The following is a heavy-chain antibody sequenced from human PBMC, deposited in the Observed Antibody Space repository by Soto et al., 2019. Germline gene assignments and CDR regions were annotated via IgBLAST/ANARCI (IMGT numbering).Heavy chain of an antibody. CDR2: INAGNGNT. D-gene: IGHD2-15*01. CDR1: GYSFSNYA. CDR3: AKGGNIAVVVAEYGMDV. V-gene: IGHV1-3*01. Sequence: ASVKVSCKASGYSFSNYAMHWVRQAPGQRLEWMGWINAGNGNTKYPQKFQDRVTITRDTSASTAYMELSSLRSEDTAVYYCAKGGNIAVVVAEYGMDVWGQGTTVTVSS. J-gene: IGHJ6*02.